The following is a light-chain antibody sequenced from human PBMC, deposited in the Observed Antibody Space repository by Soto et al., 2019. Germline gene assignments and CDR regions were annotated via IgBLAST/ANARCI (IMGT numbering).Light chain of an antibody. V-gene: IGLV2-11*01. CDR1: SSDVGGYNY. CDR3: CSYAPSYTLV. Sequence: QSALTQPRSVSGSPGQSVTISCTGTSSDVGGYNYVSWYQQHPGKAPKFIIYDVTKRPSGVPDRFSGSKSGNTASLTISGLQAEDEADCYCCSYAPSYTLVFGGGTRLTVL. CDR2: DVT. J-gene: IGLJ2*01.